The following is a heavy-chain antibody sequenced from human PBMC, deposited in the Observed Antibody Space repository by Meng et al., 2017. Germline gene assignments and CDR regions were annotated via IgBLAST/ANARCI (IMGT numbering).Heavy chain of an antibody. CDR3: ARDEDISAAGKLFGDY. CDR1: GYNFPDYY. D-gene: IGHD6-13*01. CDR2: IDPKSGDT. V-gene: IGHV1-2*06. J-gene: IGHJ4*02. Sequence: QVQLGQAGGEVKKPGASGKVSCKPSGYNFPDYYIRWVRQAPGQGLEWMGRIDPKSGDTHYAQKFQGRVTMTGDTSIGTAYMELRGLRSDDTAVYFCARDEDISAAGKLFGDYWGQGTLVTVSS.